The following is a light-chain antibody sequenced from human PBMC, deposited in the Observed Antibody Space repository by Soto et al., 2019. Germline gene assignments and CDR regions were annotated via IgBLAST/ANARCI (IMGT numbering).Light chain of an antibody. CDR2: AAS. Sequence: VPLTQSPSSLSASVGDRVTVTCRASQSITKYLNWYQHKPGKAPKLLIYAASTLQTGVPSRFSGGGSGTDFTLTISSLQPEDFATYYCQQSFSTRPTFGQGTRLEIK. V-gene: IGKV1-39*01. J-gene: IGKJ5*01. CDR1: QSITKY. CDR3: QQSFSTRPT.